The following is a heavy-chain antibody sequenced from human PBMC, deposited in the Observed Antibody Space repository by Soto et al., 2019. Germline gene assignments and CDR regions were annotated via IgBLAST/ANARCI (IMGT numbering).Heavy chain of an antibody. Sequence: SATLSLTCTVSGGSISSHYWSWIRQPAGKGLEWIGRIYLSGNTKINPSLKNRVTMSVDASKNQFSLNLKSVTAADTAVYYCAKELKPYNSGWYFTLSGGQGTLVTVSS. CDR3: AKELKPYNSGWYFTLS. CDR2: IYLSGNT. J-gene: IGHJ4*02. V-gene: IGHV4-4*07. CDR1: GGSISSHY. D-gene: IGHD6-19*01.